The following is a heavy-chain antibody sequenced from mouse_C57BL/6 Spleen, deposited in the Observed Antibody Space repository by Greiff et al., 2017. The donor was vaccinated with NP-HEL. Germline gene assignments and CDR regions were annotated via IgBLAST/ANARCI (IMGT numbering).Heavy chain of an antibody. Sequence: EVKLQESGPELVKPGASVKISCKASGYSFTGYYMNWVKQSPEKSLEWIGEINPSTGGTTYNQKFKAKATLTVDKSSSTAYMQLKSLTSEDSAVYYCARRALTTGFDYWGQGTTLTVSS. CDR1: GYSFTGYY. D-gene: IGHD1-1*01. V-gene: IGHV1-42*01. CDR2: INPSTGGT. J-gene: IGHJ2*01. CDR3: ARRALTTGFDY.